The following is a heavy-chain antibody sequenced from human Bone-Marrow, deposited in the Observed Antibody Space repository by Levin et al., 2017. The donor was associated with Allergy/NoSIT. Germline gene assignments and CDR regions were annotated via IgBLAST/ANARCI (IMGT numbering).Heavy chain of an antibody. CDR1: GFTVSTNY. CDR2: IYSGGSI. CDR3: ARDYYGSGNFDL. V-gene: IGHV3-53*01. Sequence: PGGSLRLSCVASGFTVSTNYMSWVRQAPGKGLEWVSVIYSGGSIYYTDSVKGRFTISRDSSKNTLYLQMNSLRAEDTAVYYCARDYYGSGNFDLWGQGTLVTVSS. J-gene: IGHJ4*02. D-gene: IGHD3-10*01.